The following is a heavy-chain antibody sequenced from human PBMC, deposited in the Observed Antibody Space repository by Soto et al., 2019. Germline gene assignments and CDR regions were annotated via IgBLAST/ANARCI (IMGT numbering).Heavy chain of an antibody. Sequence: QMQLLESGPGLVKPSETPSLTCAVSSASIDNNWNWVRQPPGKGLEWVGEIHQSGISYKNPSLKSRVTMSVDKSKNQFALSLSSVTAADTAVYFCARSFGWYAFDQWGQGTLVTVSS. CDR1: SASIDNN. CDR3: ARSFGWYAFDQ. CDR2: IHQSGIS. J-gene: IGHJ4*02. V-gene: IGHV4-4*02. D-gene: IGHD6-19*01.